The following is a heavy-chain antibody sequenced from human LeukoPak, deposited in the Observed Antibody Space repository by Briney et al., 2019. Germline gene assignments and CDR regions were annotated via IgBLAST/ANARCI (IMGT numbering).Heavy chain of an antibody. CDR3: VKDNPLDY. D-gene: IGHD1-14*01. CDR1: GFTFSSYS. J-gene: IGHJ4*02. Sequence: KAGGSLRLSCAASGFTFSSYSMNWVRQAPGKGLEWVSSISSSSSYIYYADSVKGRFTISRDNSKNTLYLHINSLRAEDTALYYCVKDNPLDYWGQGTLVIVSS. V-gene: IGHV3-21*01. CDR2: ISSSSSYI.